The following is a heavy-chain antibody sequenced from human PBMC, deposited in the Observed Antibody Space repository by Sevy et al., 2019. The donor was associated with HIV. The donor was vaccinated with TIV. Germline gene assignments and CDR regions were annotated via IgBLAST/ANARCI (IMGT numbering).Heavy chain of an antibody. V-gene: IGHV4-34*01. Sequence: SETLSLTCAVYGGSFSAYYWNWIRQPPGKGLEWIGEINHSGSTNYNPSLKSRVTMSVDRSKKQFSLKLSSVTAADTAVYYCARVLADDYIWGSPRPKYYFDFWGQGTLVTVSS. CDR2: INHSGST. D-gene: IGHD3-16*01. CDR1: GGSFSAYY. J-gene: IGHJ4*02. CDR3: ARVLADDYIWGSPRPKYYFDF.